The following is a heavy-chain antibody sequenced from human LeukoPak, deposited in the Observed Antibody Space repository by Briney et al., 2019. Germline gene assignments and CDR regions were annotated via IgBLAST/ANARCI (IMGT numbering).Heavy chain of an antibody. D-gene: IGHD1-7*01. V-gene: IGHV3-30*18. J-gene: IGHJ6*02. Sequence: PGGSLRLSCAASGFTFSSYGMHWVRQAPGKGLERVAVISYDGSNKYYADSVKGRFTISRDNSKNTLYLQMNSLRAEDTAVYYCAKTWNYYYYGRTTLDVWGQGTTVTVSS. CDR2: ISYDGSNK. CDR3: AKTWNYYYYGRTTLDV. CDR1: GFTFSSYG.